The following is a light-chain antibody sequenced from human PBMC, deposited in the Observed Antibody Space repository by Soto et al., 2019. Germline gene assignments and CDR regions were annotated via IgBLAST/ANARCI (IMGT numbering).Light chain of an antibody. Sequence: QSVLTQPASVCGSPGQSITISCTGTSSDIGDSNYVSWYQQHLGKAPKLVIYDVSNLPSGVSNRFSGSKSANTASLTISGLQAEDESDYYCSQFRRSSTPYVARTSTKDTVL. CDR3: SQFRRSSTPYV. V-gene: IGLV2-14*03. CDR2: DVS. CDR1: SSDIGDSNY. J-gene: IGLJ1*01.